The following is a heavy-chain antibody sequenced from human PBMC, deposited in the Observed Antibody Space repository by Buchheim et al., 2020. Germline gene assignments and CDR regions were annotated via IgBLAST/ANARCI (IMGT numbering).Heavy chain of an antibody. V-gene: IGHV4-4*02. CDR1: GASVSSGSW. Sequence: QVQLQESGPGLVKPSGTLSLTCDVSGASVSSGSWWAWVRQPPGKGLEWLGEMHHGGSTNYNPSLKSRVTISVDKSTNQFSLKVTSVTAADTAVYYCARGRRSAYYFDYWGQGTL. J-gene: IGHJ4*02. CDR2: MHHGGST. CDR3: ARGRRSAYYFDY.